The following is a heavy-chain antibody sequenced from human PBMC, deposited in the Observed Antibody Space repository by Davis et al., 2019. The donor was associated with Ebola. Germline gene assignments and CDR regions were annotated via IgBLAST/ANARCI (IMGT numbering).Heavy chain of an antibody. Sequence: PSETLSLTCTVSGGSISSSSYYWGWIRQPPGKGLEWIGSIYYSGITYYTPSLKSRVTISVDTSKNQFSLKLSSVTAADTAVYYCARDLSSYPSPGYWGQGTLVTVSS. V-gene: IGHV4-39*07. CDR2: IYYSGIT. CDR1: GGSISSSSYY. D-gene: IGHD6-13*01. CDR3: ARDLSSYPSPGY. J-gene: IGHJ4*02.